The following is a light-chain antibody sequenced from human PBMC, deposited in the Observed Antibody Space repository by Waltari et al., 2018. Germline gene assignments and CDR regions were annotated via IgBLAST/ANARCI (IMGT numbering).Light chain of an antibody. J-gene: IGKJ2*01. Sequence: EIVMTQSPATLSVSPGERATLSFRASQNIYSKLAWYQQKPGQAPRLLIYGASNRATGIPARFSGSGSGTEFTLTISSLQSEDSAVYYCQQYTNWPPMYSFGQGTKLEIK. V-gene: IGKV3-15*01. CDR1: QNIYSK. CDR2: GAS. CDR3: QQYTNWPPMYS.